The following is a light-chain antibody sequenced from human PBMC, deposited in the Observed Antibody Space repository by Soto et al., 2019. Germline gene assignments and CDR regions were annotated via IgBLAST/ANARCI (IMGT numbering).Light chain of an antibody. V-gene: IGKV3-11*01. J-gene: IGKJ1*01. CDR1: QSVSSY. Sequence: EILLTQSPAPPSLSPGGRATPSCRASQSVSSYLAWYQQKPGQAPRLLIYDASNRATGIPARFSGSGSGTDFTLTISSLEPEDFAVYYCQQEWTFGQGTKVDIK. CDR3: QQEWT. CDR2: DAS.